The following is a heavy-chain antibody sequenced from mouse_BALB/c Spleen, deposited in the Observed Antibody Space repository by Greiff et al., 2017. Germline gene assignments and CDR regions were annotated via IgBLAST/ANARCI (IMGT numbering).Heavy chain of an antibody. D-gene: IGHD2-3*01. CDR3: ARHEDGYYLYAMDY. Sequence: EVKLVESGGGLVKPGGSLKLSCAASGFAFSSYDMSWVRQTPEKRLEWVAYISSGGGSTYYPDTVKGRFTISRDNAKNTLYLQMSSLKSEDTAMYYCARHEDGYYLYAMDYWGQGTSVTVSS. J-gene: IGHJ4*01. CDR1: GFAFSSYD. V-gene: IGHV5-12-1*01. CDR2: ISSGGGST.